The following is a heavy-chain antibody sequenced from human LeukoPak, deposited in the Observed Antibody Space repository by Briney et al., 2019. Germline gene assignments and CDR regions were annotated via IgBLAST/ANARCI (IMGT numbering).Heavy chain of an antibody. CDR2: INPNSGGT. CDR1: GYTFTGYY. V-gene: IGHV1-2*02. D-gene: IGHD3-22*01. CDR3: ARAGITMIVEGDY. Sequence: ASVKVSCKASGYTFTGYYMHWVRQAPGQGLEWMGWINPNSGGTNYAQKFQGGVTMTRDTSISTAYMELSRLRSDDTAVYYCARAGITMIVEGDYWGQGTLVTVSS. J-gene: IGHJ4*02.